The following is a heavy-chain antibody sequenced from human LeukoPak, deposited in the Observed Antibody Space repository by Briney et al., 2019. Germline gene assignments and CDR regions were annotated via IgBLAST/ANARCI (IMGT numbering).Heavy chain of an antibody. CDR3: ARSYDIFAFDI. V-gene: IGHV3-66*01. CDR2: IYSGGSA. Sequence: GGSLRLSCAASGFTVSSNYMSWVRQAPGKGLEWVSVIYSGGSAYYADSVKGRFTISRDNSKNTLYLQMNSLRAEDTAVYYCARSYDIFAFDIWGQGTMVTVSS. CDR1: GFTVSSNY. J-gene: IGHJ3*02. D-gene: IGHD3-22*01.